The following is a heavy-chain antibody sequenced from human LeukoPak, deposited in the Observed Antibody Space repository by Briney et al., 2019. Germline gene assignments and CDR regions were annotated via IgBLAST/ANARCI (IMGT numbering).Heavy chain of an antibody. CDR3: AKEERYYGSGGRYGMDV. CDR1: GFTFSGYA. V-gene: IGHV3-30*04. Sequence: GGSLRLSCAASGFTFSGYAKHWVRQAPGKGLEWVAVVSYDGDNKYYADSVKGRFTISRDNSKNTLYLQMNSLRAEDTAVYYCAKEERYYGSGGRYGMDVWGKGTTVTVPS. J-gene: IGHJ6*04. D-gene: IGHD3-10*01. CDR2: VSYDGDNK.